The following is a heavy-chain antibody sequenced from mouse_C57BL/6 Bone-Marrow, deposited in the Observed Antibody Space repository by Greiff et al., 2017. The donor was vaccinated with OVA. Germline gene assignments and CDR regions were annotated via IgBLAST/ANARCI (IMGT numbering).Heavy chain of an antibody. CDR1: GYTFTSYG. CDR3: GRELGHSFDY. CDR2: IYPRSGNT. Sequence: QVQLKESGAELARPGASVKLSCKASGYTFTSYGISWVKQRTGQGLEWIGEIYPRSGNTYYNEKFKGKATLTADKYSSTAYMELRSLTSEDSAVYFCGRELGHSFDYWGQGTTLTVSS. V-gene: IGHV1-81*01. D-gene: IGHD4-1*01. J-gene: IGHJ2*01.